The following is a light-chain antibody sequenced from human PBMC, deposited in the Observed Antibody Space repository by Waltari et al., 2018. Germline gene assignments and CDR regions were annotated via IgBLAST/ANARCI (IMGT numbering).Light chain of an antibody. CDR2: WGS. CDR1: QSVLHSSNNKNY. V-gene: IGKV4-1*01. J-gene: IGKJ5*01. CDR3: QQYYSSPHT. Sequence: DIVMTQSPDSLAVSLGERATINCKSSQSVLHSSNNKNYLAWYRQKPGQPPKLRIYWGSTRESGVPDRISGSGSGTDFTLTISSLQAEDVAVYYCQQYYSSPHTFGLGTRLEIK.